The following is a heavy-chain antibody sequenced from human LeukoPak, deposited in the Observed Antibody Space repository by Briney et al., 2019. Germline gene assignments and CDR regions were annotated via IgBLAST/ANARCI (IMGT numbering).Heavy chain of an antibody. J-gene: IGHJ5*02. CDR3: AREGTRWSDENWFDP. CDR2: VYYSGRT. Sequence: SETLSLICSVTGVFLSSSNYYWAWIRQPPGKGLEWIGTVYYSGRTDYSPSLRGRVTVSMDTSKNQFFLKLNSVTASDTAVYYCAREGTRWSDENWFDPWGQGTLVTVSS. V-gene: IGHV4-39*07. CDR1: GVFLSSSNYY. D-gene: IGHD2-15*01.